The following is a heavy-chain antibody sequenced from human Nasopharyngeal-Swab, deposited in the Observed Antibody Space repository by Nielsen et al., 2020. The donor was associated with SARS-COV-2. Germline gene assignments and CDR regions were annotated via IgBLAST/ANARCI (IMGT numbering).Heavy chain of an antibody. V-gene: IGHV1-69*13. CDR1: GGTFSSYA. CDR3: ARGAPRLWFGEFYY. CDR2: IIPIFGTA. J-gene: IGHJ4*02. Sequence: SVKVSCKASGGTFSSYAISWVRQAPGQGLEWMGGIIPIFGTANYAQKFQGRVTITADESTSTAYMELSSLRSEETAVYYCARGAPRLWFGEFYYWGQGTLVTVSS. D-gene: IGHD3-10*01.